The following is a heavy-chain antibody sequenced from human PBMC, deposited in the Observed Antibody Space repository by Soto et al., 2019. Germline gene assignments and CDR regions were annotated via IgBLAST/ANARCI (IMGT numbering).Heavy chain of an antibody. Sequence: QVQLVESGGGVVQPGRSLRLSCAASGFTFSSYAMHWVRQAPGKGLEWVAVISYDGSNKYYADSVKGRFTISRDNSKNTLYLQMNSLRAEDTAVYYCASGLWSGDWGQRTLVTVSS. J-gene: IGHJ4*02. V-gene: IGHV3-30-3*01. D-gene: IGHD3-10*01. CDR2: ISYDGSNK. CDR1: GFTFSSYA. CDR3: ASGLWSGD.